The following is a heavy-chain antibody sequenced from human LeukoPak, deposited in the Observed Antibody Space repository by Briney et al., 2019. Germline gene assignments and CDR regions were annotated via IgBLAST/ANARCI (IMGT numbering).Heavy chain of an antibody. V-gene: IGHV4-31*11. CDR2: IYYSGST. D-gene: IGHD6-13*01. J-gene: IGHJ4*02. CDR1: GGSISSGGYF. Sequence: SETLSLTCAVSGGSISSGGYFWSWIRQHPGKGLEWIGFIYYSGSTYYNPSLKSRVTISVDTSKNQFSLKLNSVTAADTAVYFCARAIAAAGRSYYFDYWGQGTLVTVSS. CDR3: ARAIAAAGRSYYFDY.